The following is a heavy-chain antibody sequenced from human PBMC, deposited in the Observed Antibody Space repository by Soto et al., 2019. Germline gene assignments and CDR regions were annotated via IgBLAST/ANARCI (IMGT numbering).Heavy chain of an antibody. CDR3: ARREVGTTLDFDY. CDR1: GYTFSSYG. Sequence: QVQLVQSGAEVKKPGASVKVSCKASGYTFSSYGISWVRQAPGQGLEWMGWISAYNGNTKYAQKLQGRVTMTTDTSPSTAYMELRSLRYEDTAVYYCARREVGTTLDFDYWGQGTLVTVSS. D-gene: IGHD1-26*01. J-gene: IGHJ4*02. V-gene: IGHV1-18*01. CDR2: ISAYNGNT.